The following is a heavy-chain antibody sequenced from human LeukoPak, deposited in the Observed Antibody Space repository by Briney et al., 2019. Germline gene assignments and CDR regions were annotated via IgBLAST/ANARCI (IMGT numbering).Heavy chain of an antibody. Sequence: GGSLRLSCAASGFTFSSYDMHWVRQATGKGLEWVSAIGTAGDTYYPGSVKGRFTISRDNAKNTLYLQMNSLRAEDTAVYYCARVGRYGDYVSRDYYYSYMDVWGKGTTVTISS. D-gene: IGHD4-17*01. J-gene: IGHJ6*03. CDR2: IGTAGDT. V-gene: IGHV3-13*01. CDR3: ARVGRYGDYVSRDYYYSYMDV. CDR1: GFTFSSYD.